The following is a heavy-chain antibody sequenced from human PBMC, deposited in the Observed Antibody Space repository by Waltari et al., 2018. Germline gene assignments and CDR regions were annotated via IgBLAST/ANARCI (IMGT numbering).Heavy chain of an antibody. J-gene: IGHJ6*03. CDR3: AHVLVVTQSYYYYMDV. CDR2: IKQDGSEK. D-gene: IGHD2-21*02. Sequence: EVQLVESGGGLVQPGGSLRLSCAASGFTFSSYWMSWVRQAPGKGLEWVANIKQDGSEKYYVDSVKGRFTISRDNAKNSLYLQMNSLRAEDTATYYCAHVLVVTQSYYYYMDVWGKGTTVTVSS. CDR1: GFTFSSYW. V-gene: IGHV3-7*03.